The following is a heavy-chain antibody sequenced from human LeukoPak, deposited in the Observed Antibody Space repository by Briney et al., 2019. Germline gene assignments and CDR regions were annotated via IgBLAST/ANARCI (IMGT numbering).Heavy chain of an antibody. Sequence: ASVNVSCKASGYTFTSYDINWVRQAPGQGLEWMGWMNPNSGNTGYAQKFQGRVTMTRNTSISTAYMELSSLRSEDTAVYYCARNNVWGSYRDNWFDPWGQGTLVTVSS. D-gene: IGHD3-16*02. CDR2: MNPNSGNT. CDR3: ARNNVWGSYRDNWFDP. CDR1: GYTFTSYD. V-gene: IGHV1-8*01. J-gene: IGHJ5*02.